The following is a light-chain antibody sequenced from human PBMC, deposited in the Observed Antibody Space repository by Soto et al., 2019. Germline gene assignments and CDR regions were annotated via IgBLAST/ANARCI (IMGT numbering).Light chain of an antibody. Sequence: EIVMTQSPATLSVSPGERATLSCRASQSIGSNLAWYQQIPGQAPRLLIYGASTRATGIPARFSGSGPGTEFTLTISSLQSEDFAVYYCQQYDNWPRTFGPGTKVNVK. CDR1: QSIGSN. CDR3: QQYDNWPRT. CDR2: GAS. J-gene: IGKJ3*01. V-gene: IGKV3-15*01.